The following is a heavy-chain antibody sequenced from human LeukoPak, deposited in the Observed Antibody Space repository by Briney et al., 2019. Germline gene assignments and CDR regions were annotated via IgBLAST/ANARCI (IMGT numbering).Heavy chain of an antibody. CDR1: GGSISSGSYY. Sequence: SETLSLTCAVSGGSISSGSYYWNWIRQPAGKGLEWIGYIYYSGSTNYNPSLKSRVTISVDTSKNQFSLKLSSVTAADTAVYYCARDLMLGDGYDYWGQGTLVTVSS. CDR2: IYYSGST. J-gene: IGHJ4*02. V-gene: IGHV4-61*10. CDR3: ARDLMLGDGYDY. D-gene: IGHD5-24*01.